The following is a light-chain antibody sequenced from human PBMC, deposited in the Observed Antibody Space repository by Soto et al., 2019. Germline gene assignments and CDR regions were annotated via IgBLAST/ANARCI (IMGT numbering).Light chain of an antibody. CDR2: WAS. CDR3: QQYYSTPPYT. Sequence: DIVMTQSPDSLAVSLGERATINCRSTQSVLYSSNNKNYLAWYQQKPGQPPKLLIYWASTRESGVPDRFSGSGSGTHFTLTISSLQAEDVAVYYCQQYYSTPPYTFGQGTKLEIK. V-gene: IGKV4-1*01. CDR1: QSVLYSSNNKNY. J-gene: IGKJ2*01.